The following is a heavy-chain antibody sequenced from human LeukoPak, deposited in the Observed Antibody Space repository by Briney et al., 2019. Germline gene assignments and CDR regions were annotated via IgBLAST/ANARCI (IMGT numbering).Heavy chain of an antibody. CDR3: AKAWQEWHYYDSSGYYYLNWFDP. J-gene: IGHJ5*02. D-gene: IGHD3-22*01. CDR2: IYYRGGT. Sequence: PSETLSLTCTLSGGSISSSSSYWGWIRQPPGKGLEWIGCIYYRGGTYYKPSLKSRVNISVDTSKNNFSLKLSFVTAADTAVYYCAKAWQEWHYYDSSGYYYLNWFDPWGQGTLVTVSS. V-gene: IGHV4-39*07. CDR1: GGSISSSSSY.